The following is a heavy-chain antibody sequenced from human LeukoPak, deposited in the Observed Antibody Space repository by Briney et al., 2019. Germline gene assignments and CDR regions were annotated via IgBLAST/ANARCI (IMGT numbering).Heavy chain of an antibody. J-gene: IGHJ4*02. Sequence: AASVKVSCKASGYTFTGYYIHWVRQAPGQGLEWMGWINPNSGGTNYAQKFQGRVTMTRDTSISTAYMELSRLRSDDTAVYYCARGCSSTSCLYRYWGQGTLVTVSS. CDR3: ARGCSSTSCLYRY. V-gene: IGHV1-2*02. CDR2: INPNSGGT. D-gene: IGHD2-2*01. CDR1: GYTFTGYY.